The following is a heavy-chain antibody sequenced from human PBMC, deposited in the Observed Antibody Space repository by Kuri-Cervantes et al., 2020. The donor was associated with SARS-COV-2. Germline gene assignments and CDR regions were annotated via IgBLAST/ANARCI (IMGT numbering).Heavy chain of an antibody. Sequence: SETLSLTCAVYGGSFSGYYWSWIRQPPGKGLEWIGEINHSGSTNYNPSLKSRVTISVDTSKNQFSLKLSSVTAADTAVYYCARLTGWYQSDYWGQGTLVTVSS. V-gene: IGHV4-34*01. J-gene: IGHJ4*02. D-gene: IGHD6-19*01. CDR3: ARLTGWYQSDY. CDR1: GGSFSGYY. CDR2: INHSGST.